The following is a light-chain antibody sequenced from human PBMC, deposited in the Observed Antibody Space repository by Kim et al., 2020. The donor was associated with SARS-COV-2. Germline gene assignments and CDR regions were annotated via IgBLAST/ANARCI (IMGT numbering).Light chain of an antibody. J-gene: IGKJ1*01. V-gene: IGKV1-5*03. CDR2: KAS. CDR3: QQYTNYPRT. Sequence: DIQMTQSPSTLSASVGDRVTITCRASQSIYTWLAWYQQKPGKAPNLLIYKASDLRSGVPSRFSGSGSGTEFTLTISSLQPDDFATYYCQQYTNYPRTFGQGTKVDIK. CDR1: QSIYTW.